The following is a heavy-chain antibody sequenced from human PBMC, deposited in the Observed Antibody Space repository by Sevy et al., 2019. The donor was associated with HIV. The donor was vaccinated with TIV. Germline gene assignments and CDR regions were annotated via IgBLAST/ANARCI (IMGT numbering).Heavy chain of an antibody. CDR2: IHSSGST. CDR3: ARGGGWSYCGGDCYSQDC. CDR1: GGSISSYY. J-gene: IGHJ4*02. D-gene: IGHD2-21*02. Sequence: SETLSLTCTVSGGSISSYYWSWIRQPAGKGLEWIGRIHSSGSTNQNPSLKSRVTMSIDTSKNQFSLKLTSVTAADTAVYYCARGGGWSYCGGDCYSQDCWGQGTLVTVSS. V-gene: IGHV4-4*07.